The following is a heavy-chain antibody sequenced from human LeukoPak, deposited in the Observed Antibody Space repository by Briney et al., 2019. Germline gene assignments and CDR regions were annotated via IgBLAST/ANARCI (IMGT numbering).Heavy chain of an antibody. CDR2: IYYSGST. D-gene: IGHD5-18*01. Sequence: SETLSLTCTVSGGSISSGDYYWSWVRQPPGKGLEWIGYIYYSGSTYYNPSLKSRVTISVDRSKNQFSLKLSSVTAADTAVYYCARGIQLWHFDYWGQGTLVTVSS. V-gene: IGHV4-30-4*01. CDR3: ARGIQLWHFDY. CDR1: GGSISSGDYY. J-gene: IGHJ4*02.